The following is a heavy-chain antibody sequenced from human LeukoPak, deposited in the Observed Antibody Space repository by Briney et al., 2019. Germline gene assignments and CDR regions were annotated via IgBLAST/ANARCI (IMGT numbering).Heavy chain of an antibody. CDR3: ARDRDCSSTSCHFDY. CDR2: INWNGGST. D-gene: IGHD2-2*01. V-gene: IGHV3-20*04. CDR1: GFTFDDYG. Sequence: GGSLRLSCAASGFTFDDYGMSWVRQAPGKGLEWVSGINWNGGSTGYADSVKGRFTISRDNAENSLYLQMNSLRAEDTALYYCARDRDCSSTSCHFDYWGQGTLVTVSS. J-gene: IGHJ4*02.